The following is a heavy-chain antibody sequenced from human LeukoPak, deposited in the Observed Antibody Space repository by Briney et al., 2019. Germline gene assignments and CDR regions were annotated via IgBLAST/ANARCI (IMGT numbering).Heavy chain of an antibody. V-gene: IGHV3-33*06. J-gene: IGHJ4*02. CDR3: AKDSRGANFFGDFDY. CDR1: GFTFSLYG. Sequence: GGSLRLSCAASGFTFSLYGMHWVRQAPGKGLEGVALISNDGSKTYCADCVKGRFTISRDNSKNTVYLQVSSLRADDTAVYYWAKDSRGANFFGDFDYWGQGTLVTVSS. CDR2: ISNDGSKT. D-gene: IGHD3-10*01.